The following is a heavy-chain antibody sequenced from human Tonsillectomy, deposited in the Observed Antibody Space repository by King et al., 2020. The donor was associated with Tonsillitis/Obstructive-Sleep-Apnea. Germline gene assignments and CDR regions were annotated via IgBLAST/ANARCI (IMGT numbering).Heavy chain of an antibody. CDR3: ARGVRDSSGSYYFDY. Sequence: VQLPQWGAGLLKPSETLSLTCAVYGGSFSGYYWSWIRQPPGKGLEWIGEINHSGSTNYNPSLKSRVTISVDTSKNQFSLKLSSVTAADTAVYYCARGVRDSSGSYYFDYWGQGTLVTVSS. J-gene: IGHJ4*02. CDR2: INHSGST. V-gene: IGHV4-34*01. D-gene: IGHD3-22*01. CDR1: GGSFSGYY.